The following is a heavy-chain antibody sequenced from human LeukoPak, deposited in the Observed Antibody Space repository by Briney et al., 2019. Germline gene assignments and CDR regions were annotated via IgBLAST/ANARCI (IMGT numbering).Heavy chain of an antibody. Sequence: SGTLSLTCSVSGASINSRAYSWGWLRQSPEKGLEWIGSIEFSGNTYYNPSVQSRVAISLDTSSNQFSLNLTSVTAADTAAYFCARLDGWCLDFDSWGQGTLVVVSS. J-gene: IGHJ4*02. CDR1: GASINSRAYS. CDR2: IEFSGNT. V-gene: IGHV4-39*01. CDR3: ARLDGWCLDFDS. D-gene: IGHD2-8*02.